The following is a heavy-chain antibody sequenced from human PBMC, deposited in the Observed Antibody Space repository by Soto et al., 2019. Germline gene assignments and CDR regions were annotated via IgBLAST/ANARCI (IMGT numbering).Heavy chain of an antibody. CDR3: AKDTEYGHAFGQGEFEL. CDR2: ISGSGGST. V-gene: IGHV3-23*01. J-gene: IGHJ4*02. Sequence: GGSLRLSCAASGFTFSSYAMSWVRQAPGKGLEWVSAISGSGGSTYYADSVKGRFTISRDNSKNTLYLQMNSLRAEDTAVYYCAKDTEYGHAFGQGEFELWGQGALVTVSS. D-gene: IGHD3-16*01. CDR1: GFTFSSYA.